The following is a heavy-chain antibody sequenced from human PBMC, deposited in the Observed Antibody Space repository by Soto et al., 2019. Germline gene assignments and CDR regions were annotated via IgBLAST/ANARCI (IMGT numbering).Heavy chain of an antibody. CDR1: GFTFSTYG. Sequence: GGSLRLSCAASGFTFSTYGMHWVRQAPGKGLAGVAIIWYDGSNKYYADSVKGRFTISRDDSKNTLYLQMNSLRVEDTAVYFCARDASAYDGGWYPRGFAPWGQGTLVTVSS. CDR2: IWYDGSNK. J-gene: IGHJ5*02. CDR3: ARDASAYDGGWYPRGFAP. D-gene: IGHD6-19*01. V-gene: IGHV3-33*01.